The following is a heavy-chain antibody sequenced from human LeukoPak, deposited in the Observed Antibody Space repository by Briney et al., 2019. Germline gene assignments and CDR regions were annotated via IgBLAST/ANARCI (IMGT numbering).Heavy chain of an antibody. CDR3: AGAYGGNSGYYFDY. Sequence: SVKVSCKASGGTFSSYAISWVRRAPGQGLEWMGRIIPIFGIANYAQKFQGRVTITADKSTSTAYMELSSLRSEDTAVYYCAGAYGGNSGYYFDYWGQGTLVTVSS. D-gene: IGHD4-23*01. CDR2: IIPIFGIA. V-gene: IGHV1-69*04. CDR1: GGTFSSYA. J-gene: IGHJ4*02.